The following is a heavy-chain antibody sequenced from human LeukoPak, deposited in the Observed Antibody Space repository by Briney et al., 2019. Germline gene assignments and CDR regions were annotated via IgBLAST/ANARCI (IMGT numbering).Heavy chain of an antibody. CDR1: GYPFTSYD. CDR3: ARGRGWGILDS. Sequence: GASVKVSCKTSGYPFTSYDIHWVRQAAGHGLEWMSWMTPNSEKRAYAQKFQGRVTMTTNTSIDTAYMELSSLTFDDTAIYYCARGRGWGILDSWGQGHLVTVFS. D-gene: IGHD6-19*01. CDR2: MTPNSEKR. J-gene: IGHJ4*02. V-gene: IGHV1-8*01.